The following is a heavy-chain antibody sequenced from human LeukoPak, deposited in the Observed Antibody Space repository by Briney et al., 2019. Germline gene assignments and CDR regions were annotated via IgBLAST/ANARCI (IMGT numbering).Heavy chain of an antibody. J-gene: IGHJ2*01. CDR2: ISSSGSTI. D-gene: IGHD3-3*01. V-gene: IGHV3-11*01. CDR1: GFTFSDYY. Sequence: GGSLRLSCAAPGFTFSDYYMSWIRQAPGKGLEWVSYISSSGSTIYYADSVKGRFTISRDNAKNSLYLQMNSLRAEDTAVYYCARDWRDWYFDLWGRGTLVTVSS. CDR3: ARDWRDWYFDL.